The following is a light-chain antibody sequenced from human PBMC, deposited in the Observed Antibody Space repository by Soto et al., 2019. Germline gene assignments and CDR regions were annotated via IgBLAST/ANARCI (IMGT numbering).Light chain of an antibody. Sequence: DIRMTQSPSTLSASVGDRVTITCRASQSISSWLAWYQQKPGKAPKLLIYDASSLESGIPSRFSGSGSGTEFTLTISSLQPDDFATYYCQQYTSYLLTFGGGTKVEIK. CDR2: DAS. CDR3: QQYTSYLLT. J-gene: IGKJ4*01. V-gene: IGKV1-5*01. CDR1: QSISSW.